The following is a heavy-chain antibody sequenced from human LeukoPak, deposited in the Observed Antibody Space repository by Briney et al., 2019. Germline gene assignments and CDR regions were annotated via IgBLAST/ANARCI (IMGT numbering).Heavy chain of an antibody. CDR2: ISYDGSNK. J-gene: IGHJ5*02. V-gene: IGHV3-30*01. D-gene: IGHD3-10*01. Sequence: GGSLRLSCAASGFTFSSYAMHWVRLAPGKGLEWVAVISYDGSNKYYADSVKGRFTISRDNSKNTLYLQMNSLRAEDTAVYYCARALYGRPNWFDPWGQGTLVTVSS. CDR1: GFTFSSYA. CDR3: ARALYGRPNWFDP.